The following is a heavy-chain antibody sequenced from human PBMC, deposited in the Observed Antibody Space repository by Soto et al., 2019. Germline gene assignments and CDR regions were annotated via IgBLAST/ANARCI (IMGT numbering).Heavy chain of an antibody. Sequence: SETLSVTRTVAGGSVSSYYGSWIRQKPGKGLEWIGFIYYSGSTKYKTSLKSRVTISVDTSKKQFTRKVSSGTAADTAGDYRERNSTHNFGLYSFDSCGLAPLVTAS. CDR2: IYYSGST. D-gene: IGHD1-20*01. CDR3: ERNSTHNFGLYSFDS. V-gene: IGHV4-59*08. J-gene: IGHJ4*02. CDR1: GGSVSSYY.